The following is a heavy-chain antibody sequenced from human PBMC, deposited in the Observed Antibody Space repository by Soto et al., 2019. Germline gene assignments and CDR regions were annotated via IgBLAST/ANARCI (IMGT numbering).Heavy chain of an antibody. D-gene: IGHD3-16*01. V-gene: IGHV4-4*07. CDR3: AKDLGNSYFDY. CDR1: GGSITNSY. Sequence: ETLSLTCSVSGGSITNSYWSWIRQPAGKGLEWIGRIYSSGSTNYNPSLKSRVTMSVDTSKNQFSLKLTSVTAADTAIYYCAKDLGNSYFDYWGQGTLVTVSS. J-gene: IGHJ4*02. CDR2: IYSSGST.